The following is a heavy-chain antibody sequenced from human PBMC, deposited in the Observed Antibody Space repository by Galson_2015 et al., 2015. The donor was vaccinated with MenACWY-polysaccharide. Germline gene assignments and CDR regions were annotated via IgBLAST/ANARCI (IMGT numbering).Heavy chain of an antibody. J-gene: IGHJ4*02. Sequence: SLRLSCAASGFTFGEYAMAWFRQAPGKGLEWVGFIRCKASGETTGYAASVKGRFTISRDDSKSTAYLQMNSLQTEDTGIYYCTRDRPIDYWGQGTLVTVSS. CDR3: TRDRPIDY. CDR1: GFTFGEYA. V-gene: IGHV3-49*03. CDR2: IRCKASGETT.